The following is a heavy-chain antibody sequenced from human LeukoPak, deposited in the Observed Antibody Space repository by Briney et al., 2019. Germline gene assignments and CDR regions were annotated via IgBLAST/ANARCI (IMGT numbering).Heavy chain of an antibody. D-gene: IGHD6-6*01. CDR2: ISYDGSNK. V-gene: IGHV3-30*18. J-gene: IGHJ6*02. Sequence: GRSLRLSCAVSGFTFSSYGMHWVRQAPGKGLEWVAVISYDGSNKYYADSVKGRFTISRDNSKNTLYLQMNSLRAEDTAVYYCAKLAGAGQLVYYGMDVWGQGTTVTVSS. CDR3: AKLAGAGQLVYYGMDV. CDR1: GFTFSSYG.